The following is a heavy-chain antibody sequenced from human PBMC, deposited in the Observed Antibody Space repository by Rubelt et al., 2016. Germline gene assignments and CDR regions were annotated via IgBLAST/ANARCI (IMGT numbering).Heavy chain of an antibody. Sequence: QVQLVQSGAEVKKPGASVKVSCKASGYTFTSYGISWVRQAPGQGLEWMGWISAYNGNTNYAQELQGRVTMTTDTSTSTGYMGLRSLRSEDTAVYYCARSPRYDFEDNWFDPWGQGTLVTVSS. J-gene: IGHJ5*02. D-gene: IGHD3-3*01. CDR2: ISAYNGNT. CDR1: GYTFTSYG. V-gene: IGHV1-18*01. CDR3: ARSPRYDFEDNWFDP.